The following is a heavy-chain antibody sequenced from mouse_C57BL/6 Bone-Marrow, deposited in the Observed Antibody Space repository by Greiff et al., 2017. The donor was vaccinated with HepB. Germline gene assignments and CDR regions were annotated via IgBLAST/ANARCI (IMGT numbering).Heavy chain of an antibody. CDR2: IDPSDSYT. CDR3: ARLLPY. D-gene: IGHD2-10*01. CDR1: GYTFTSYW. V-gene: IGHV1-50*01. J-gene: IGHJ2*01. Sequence: QLQQPGAELVKPGASVKLSCKASGYTFTSYWMQWVKQRPGQGLEWIGEIDPSDSYTNYNQKFKGKATLTVDTSSSTAYMQLSSLTSEDSAVYYCARLLPYWGQGTTLTVSS.